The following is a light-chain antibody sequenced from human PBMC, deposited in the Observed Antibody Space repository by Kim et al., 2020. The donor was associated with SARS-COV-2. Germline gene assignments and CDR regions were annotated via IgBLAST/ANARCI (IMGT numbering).Light chain of an antibody. CDR1: RSDIGNFDY. CDR2: DVY. J-gene: IGLJ2*01. Sequence: QSALTQPASVSGSPGQSITISCSGTRSDIGNFDYVSWYQQYPGEAPKLLIFDVYNRPSGVSNRFSGSKSGNTASLTISGLQAEDEADYYCTSFRGISALVVFGGGTQLTVL. CDR3: TSFRGISALVV. V-gene: IGLV2-14*03.